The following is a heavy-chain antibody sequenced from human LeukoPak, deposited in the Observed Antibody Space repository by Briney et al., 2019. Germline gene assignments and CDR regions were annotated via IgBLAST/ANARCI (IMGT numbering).Heavy chain of an antibody. Sequence: TGGSLRLSCAASGFTFSNAWMSWVRQAPGKGLEWVGRIKSKTDGGTTDYAAPVKGRFTISRDDSKNTLYLQMNSLKTEDTAVYYCTTRMSGYSSGPPYDAFDIWGQGTMVTVSS. D-gene: IGHD6-19*01. CDR3: TTRMSGYSSGPPYDAFDI. J-gene: IGHJ3*02. CDR1: GFTFSNAW. V-gene: IGHV3-15*01. CDR2: IKSKTDGGTT.